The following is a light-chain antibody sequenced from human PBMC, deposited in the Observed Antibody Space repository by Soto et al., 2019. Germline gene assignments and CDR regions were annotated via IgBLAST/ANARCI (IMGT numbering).Light chain of an antibody. V-gene: IGKV1-9*01. Sequence: QLTQSPSSLSASVGDRVTITCRASQGISSYLAWYQQKPGKAPELLIYAASTLQTGVPSRFSGSGSGTDFTLTISSLQPEDFATYSCQQTYRTPLTFGGGTKVEIK. CDR2: AAS. CDR3: QQTYRTPLT. CDR1: QGISSY. J-gene: IGKJ4*01.